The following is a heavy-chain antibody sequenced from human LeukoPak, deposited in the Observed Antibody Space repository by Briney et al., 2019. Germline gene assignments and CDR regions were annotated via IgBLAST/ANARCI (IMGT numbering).Heavy chain of an antibody. CDR3: ARGDWNHFDS. V-gene: IGHV4-30-4*07. D-gene: IGHD1-1*01. J-gene: IGHJ4*02. CDR2: IYSGGSA. CDR1: GGSISGGSYS. Sequence: PSQTLSLTCVVSGGSISGGSYSWSWIRQPPGKGLEWIGYIYSGGSAYYNPSLESPLTISVDTSKNHVSLKLNSVTAADTAVYYCARGDWNHFDSWGQGTLITVSS.